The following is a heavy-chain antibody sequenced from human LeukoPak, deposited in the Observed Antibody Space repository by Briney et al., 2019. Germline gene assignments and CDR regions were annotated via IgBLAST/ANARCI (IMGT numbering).Heavy chain of an antibody. V-gene: IGHV1-2*06. CDR2: INPNSGGT. J-gene: IGHJ4*02. CDR1: GYTFTGYY. D-gene: IGHD1-26*01. Sequence: ASVKVSCKASGYTFTGYYMHWVRQSPGQGLEWMGRINPNSGGTNYAQKFQGRVTMTRDTSISTAYMELSRLRSDDTAVYYCARDGEEWELPTFDYWGQGTLVTVSS. CDR3: ARDGEEWELPTFDY.